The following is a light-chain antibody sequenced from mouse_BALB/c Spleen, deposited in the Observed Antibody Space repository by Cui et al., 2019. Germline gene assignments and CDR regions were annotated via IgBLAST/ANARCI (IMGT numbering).Light chain of an antibody. CDR1: SIVSY. V-gene: IGKV4-80*01. J-gene: IGKJ1*01. Sequence: QIVLTQSPAIISESLGEKITLTCSASSIVSYMHWCQQKSGTSPKLLIYSTSNLASGGTSRCSGSGSGTFYSLTISSVEAEDAADYYCHQWSSYPWTFGGGTKLEIK. CDR3: HQWSSYPWT. CDR2: STS.